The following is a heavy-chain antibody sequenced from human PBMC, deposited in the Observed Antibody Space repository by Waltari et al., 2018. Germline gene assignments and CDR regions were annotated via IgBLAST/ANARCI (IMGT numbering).Heavy chain of an antibody. CDR2: IYRDGRT. Sequence: EVQLVETGGGLIQPGGSLRLSCAASGFTVGGSYMTWVRQAPGKGLEWVSVIYRDGRTFCADPVKGRFTISRDDSKNTLCLQMSNLRAEDTALYYCARDHGVSYLDGALDIWGQGTMVTVSS. V-gene: IGHV3-53*02. CDR1: GFTVGGSY. CDR3: ARDHGVSYLDGALDI. J-gene: IGHJ3*02. D-gene: IGHD1-26*01.